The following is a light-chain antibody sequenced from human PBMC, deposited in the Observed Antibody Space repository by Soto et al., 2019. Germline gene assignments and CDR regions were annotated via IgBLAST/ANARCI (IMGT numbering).Light chain of an antibody. CDR1: QGIGNS. J-gene: IGKJ1*01. V-gene: IGKV1-27*01. CDR2: AAS. Sequence: DIQMTQSPSSLSASVGDRVTITRRASQGIGNSLAWYQQKPGKLPNLLIYAASTLQSGVPSRFSGSGSGTDFTLTISSLQPEDVATYYCQKYNSAPKTFGQGTKVDIK. CDR3: QKYNSAPKT.